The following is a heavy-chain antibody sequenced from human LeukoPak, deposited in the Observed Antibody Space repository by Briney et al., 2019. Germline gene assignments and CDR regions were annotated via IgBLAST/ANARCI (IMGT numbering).Heavy chain of an antibody. V-gene: IGHV4-39*01. J-gene: IGHJ5*02. Sequence: PSETLSLTCTVSGVSISSRSYYWGWIRQPPGKRLEWIGSMYYSGSTYYNPSLKSRVTISVDTSKNQFSLKLSSVTAADTAVYYCASLTVFEWLPFWFDPWGQGTLVTVSS. CDR2: MYYSGST. D-gene: IGHD3-3*01. CDR1: GVSISSRSYY. CDR3: ASLTVFEWLPFWFDP.